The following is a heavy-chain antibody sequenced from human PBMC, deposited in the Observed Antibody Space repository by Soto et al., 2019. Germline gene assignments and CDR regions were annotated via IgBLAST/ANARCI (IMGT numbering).Heavy chain of an antibody. J-gene: IGHJ4*02. D-gene: IGHD1-26*01. CDR2: IIPIFGTA. CDR3: ATSGSYSEFDY. V-gene: IGHV1-69*13. CDR1: GGTFSSYA. Sequence: VASVKVSCKASGGTFSSYAISWVRQAPGQGLEWMGGIIPIFGTANYAQKFQGRVTITADESTSTAYMELSSLRSEDTAVYYCATSGSYSEFDYWGQGTLVTVSS.